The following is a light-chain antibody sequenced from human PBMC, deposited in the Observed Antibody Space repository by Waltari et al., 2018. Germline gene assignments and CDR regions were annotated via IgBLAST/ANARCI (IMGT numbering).Light chain of an antibody. CDR2: AAS. CDR3: QQNYRTPT. J-gene: IGKJ4*01. V-gene: IGKV1-39*01. Sequence: DVQVTQSPSSLSASVGDSVTITCRTSQDIDRYLICDQQKPGNAPKLLIYAASYLQSGVPSRFSGSGSGTDFSLTISSLQPEDFAVYYCQQNYRTPTFGGGTKVEVK. CDR1: QDIDRY.